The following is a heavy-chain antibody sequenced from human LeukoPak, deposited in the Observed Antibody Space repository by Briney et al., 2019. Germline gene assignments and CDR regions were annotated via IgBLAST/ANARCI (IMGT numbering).Heavy chain of an antibody. V-gene: IGHV5-51*04. CDR2: IYPGDSDT. CDR1: GYRFTIYW. J-gene: IGHJ4*02. Sequence: GESLKISCKGSGYRFTIYWIGWVRQMPGRGLEWIGIIYPGDSDTRYSPSFQGQVTISADKPISTAYLQWSSLKASDTAMYYCARGYCSSTSCPGPFDYWGQGTLVTVSS. CDR3: ARGYCSSTSCPGPFDY. D-gene: IGHD2-2*01.